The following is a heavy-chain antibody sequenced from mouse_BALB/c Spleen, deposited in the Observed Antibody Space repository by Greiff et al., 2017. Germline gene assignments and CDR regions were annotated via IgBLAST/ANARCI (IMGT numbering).Heavy chain of an antibody. CDR1: GYSFTGCN. V-gene: IGHV1-39*01. CDR3: ASGRYDRHYYAMDY. CDR2: IDPYYGGT. Sequence: VQLKQSGPELEKPGASVKISCKASGYSFTGCNMNWVKQSNGKSLEWIGNIDPYYGGTSYNQKFKGKATLTVDKSSSTAYMQLKSLTSEDSAVYYCASGRYDRHYYAMDYWGQGTSVTVSS. D-gene: IGHD2-14*01. J-gene: IGHJ4*01.